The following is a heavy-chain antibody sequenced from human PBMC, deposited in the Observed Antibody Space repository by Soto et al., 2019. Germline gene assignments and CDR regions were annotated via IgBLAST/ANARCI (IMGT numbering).Heavy chain of an antibody. V-gene: IGHV2-5*01. Sequence: QITLKESCPTLVKPTQTLTLTCTFSGFSLTTSAVAVGWIRQPPGKALEWLAIIYGSDDKFYSPSLRSGLTITKDTSTKQVVLTMTNMDPVDTAKYYCARRYDPYYFDFWGQGTLVTVSS. CDR1: GFSLTTSAVA. CDR3: ARRYDPYYFDF. CDR2: IYGSDDK. D-gene: IGHD1-1*01. J-gene: IGHJ4*02.